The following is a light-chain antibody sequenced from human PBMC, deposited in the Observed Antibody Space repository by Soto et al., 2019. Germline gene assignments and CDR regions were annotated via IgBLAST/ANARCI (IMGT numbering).Light chain of an antibody. Sequence: DIEMTQSPSTLSASVGDRVTITCRASQSISSWLAWYQQKPGKAPELLIYDASSLESGVTERFSASGYGTDFTLTIRSLQPEDFASSYCQQYRSNSRTFGQGTKV. J-gene: IGKJ1*01. V-gene: IGKV1-5*01. CDR1: QSISSW. CDR2: DAS. CDR3: QQYRSNSRT.